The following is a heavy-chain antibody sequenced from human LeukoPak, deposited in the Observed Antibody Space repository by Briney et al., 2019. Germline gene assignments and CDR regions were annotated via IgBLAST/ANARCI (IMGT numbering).Heavy chain of an antibody. Sequence: PSETLSLTCTVSGYSISSGYYWGWIRQPPGKGLEWIGSNYHSGSTYYNPSLKSRVTISVDTSKNQFSLKLSSVTAADTAVYYCARERGYYGSGSYGFDYWGQGTLVTVSS. CDR3: ARERGYYGSGSYGFDY. J-gene: IGHJ4*02. CDR2: NYHSGST. V-gene: IGHV4-38-2*02. CDR1: GYSISSGYY. D-gene: IGHD3-10*01.